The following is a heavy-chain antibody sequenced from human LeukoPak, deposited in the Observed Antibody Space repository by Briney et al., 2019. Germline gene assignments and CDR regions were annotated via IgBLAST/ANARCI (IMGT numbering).Heavy chain of an antibody. J-gene: IGHJ6*02. V-gene: IGHV4-31*03. CDR3: ARYPYSSSWYEPPNYYYYGMDV. Sequence: PSETLSLTCTVSGGSISSGGYYWSWIRQHPGKGLEWIGYIYYSGSTYYNPSLKSRVTISVDTSKNQFSLKLSSVTAADTAVYYCARYPYSSSWYEPPNYYYYGMDVWGQGTTVTVS. CDR1: GGSISSGGYY. CDR2: IYYSGST. D-gene: IGHD6-13*01.